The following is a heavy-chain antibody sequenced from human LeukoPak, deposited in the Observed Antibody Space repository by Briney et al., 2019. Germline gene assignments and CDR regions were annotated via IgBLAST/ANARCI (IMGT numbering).Heavy chain of an antibody. J-gene: IGHJ6*03. CDR2: IRFDGINK. V-gene: IGHV3-30*02. D-gene: IGHD3-3*01. Sequence: AGRSLRLSCTASGFTFGDYAMSSFRPAPGKGLEWVAFIRFDGINKYDADSVKGRFTISRDNSKNTLYLQMNSLRAEDTAVYYCATTYYDFWSGSDYYYMDVWGKGTTVTVSS. CDR1: GFTFGDYA. CDR3: ATTYYDFWSGSDYYYMDV.